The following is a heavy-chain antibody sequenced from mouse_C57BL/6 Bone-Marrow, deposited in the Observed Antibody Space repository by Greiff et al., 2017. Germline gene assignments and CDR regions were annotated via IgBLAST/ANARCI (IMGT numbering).Heavy chain of an antibody. V-gene: IGHV14-4*01. CDR3: TTYPY. J-gene: IGHJ3*01. Sequence: EVHLVESGAELVRPGASVKLSCTASGFNIKDDYMHWVKQRPEQGLEWIGWIDPENGDTEYASKFQGKATITADTSSNTAYLQLSSLTSEDTAVYYCTTYPYWGQGTLVTVSA. CDR2: IDPENGDT. CDR1: GFNIKDDY.